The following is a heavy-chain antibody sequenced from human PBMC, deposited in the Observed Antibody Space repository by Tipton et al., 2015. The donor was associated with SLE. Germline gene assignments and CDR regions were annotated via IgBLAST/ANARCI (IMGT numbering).Heavy chain of an antibody. Sequence: SLRLSCAASGFTFSDYYMIWIRQAPGKGLEWVSSISSRSSYIYYADSVKGRFTISRDNAKNSLYLQMDSLRPEDTALYYCAKDLGYCSGGMCYSYDAFDIWGQGTMVTVSS. CDR1: GFTFSDYY. V-gene: IGHV3-21*04. J-gene: IGHJ3*02. CDR3: AKDLGYCSGGMCYSYDAFDI. D-gene: IGHD2-15*01. CDR2: ISSRSSYI.